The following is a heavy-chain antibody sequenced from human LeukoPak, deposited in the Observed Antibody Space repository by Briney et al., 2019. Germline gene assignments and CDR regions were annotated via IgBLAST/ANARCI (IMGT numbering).Heavy chain of an antibody. J-gene: IGHJ4*02. V-gene: IGHV6-1*01. CDR2: TYYRSKWYN. D-gene: IGHD5-12*01. CDR3: ARESDTGYVNF. Sequence: SQILSLTCAISGDSVSRNSAVWTWIRQSPSRGLEWLGRTYYRSKWYNDYAESVKSRMTINPDTSNNQFSLQLNSVTPEDTAIYYCARESDTGYVNFWGQGTLVTVSS. CDR1: GDSVSRNSAV.